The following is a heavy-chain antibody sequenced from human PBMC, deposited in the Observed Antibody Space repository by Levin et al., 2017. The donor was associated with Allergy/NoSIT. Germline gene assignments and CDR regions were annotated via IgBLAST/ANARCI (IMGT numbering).Heavy chain of an antibody. CDR1: CSPFPPYW. CDR2: IYSVNSDT. Sequence: SFPFSCSPFPPYWIAWVRQMPGRGLEWMGVIYSVNSDTRYSPSFEGQVTISADSSITTAYLQWSSLRVSDTAMYYCAKSRVIGSTGDAFAIWGQGTMVTVSS. CDR3: AKSRVIGSTGDAFAI. V-gene: IGHV5-51*01. D-gene: IGHD2-21*01. J-gene: IGHJ3*02.